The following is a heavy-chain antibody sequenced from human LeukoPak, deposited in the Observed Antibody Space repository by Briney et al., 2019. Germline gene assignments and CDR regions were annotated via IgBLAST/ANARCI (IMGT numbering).Heavy chain of an antibody. CDR3: AKDIAAAGQDAFDI. CDR2: ISWNSGSI. Sequence: GGSLRLSCAASGFTFDDYAMHWVRQAPGKGLEWVSGISWNSGSIGYADSVKGRFTISRDNAKNSLYLQMNSLRAEDMALYYCAKDIAAAGQDAFDIWGQGTMVTVPS. D-gene: IGHD6-13*01. CDR1: GFTFDDYA. V-gene: IGHV3-9*03. J-gene: IGHJ3*02.